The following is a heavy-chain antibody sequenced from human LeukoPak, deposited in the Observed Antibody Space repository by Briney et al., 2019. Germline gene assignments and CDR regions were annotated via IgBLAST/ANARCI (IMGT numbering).Heavy chain of an antibody. V-gene: IGHV4-31*03. D-gene: IGHD3-3*01. J-gene: IGHJ3*02. CDR3: ARAGWYYDFWSGYYTGMGDAFDI. Sequence: SETLSLTCTVSGGSISSSSYHWAWIRQHPGKGLEWIGYIYYSGSTYYNPSLKSRVTISVDTSKNQFSLKLSSVTAADTAVYYCARAGWYYDFWSGYYTGMGDAFDIWGQGTMVTVSS. CDR2: IYYSGST. CDR1: GGSISSSSYH.